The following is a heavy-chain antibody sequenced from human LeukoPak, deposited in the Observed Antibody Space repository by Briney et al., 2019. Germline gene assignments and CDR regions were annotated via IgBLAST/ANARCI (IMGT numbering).Heavy chain of an antibody. CDR2: IYYSGST. Sequence: PSETLSLTCTVSGGSISNYYWNWIRQPPGKGLEWIGYIYYSGSTNYNPSLRSRVTMSVDTSKNQFSLKSSSVTAADTAVYYCARDRAGASDYWGQGTLVTASS. CDR3: ARDRAGASDY. J-gene: IGHJ4*02. CDR1: GGSISNYY. V-gene: IGHV4-59*01. D-gene: IGHD1-26*01.